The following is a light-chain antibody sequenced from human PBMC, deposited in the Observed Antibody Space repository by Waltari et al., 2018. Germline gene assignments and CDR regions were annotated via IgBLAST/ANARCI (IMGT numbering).Light chain of an antibody. CDR2: EGS. V-gene: IGLV2-23*01. Sequence: QSALTQPASVSGSPGQSITISCTGTSSDVGSHNLVSWYQQHPGKAPKLMIYEGSKRPSGVSNRFSGSKSGNTAALTISGLQAEDEADYYCCSYAGSSGGWVFGGGTKLTVL. CDR3: CSYAGSSGGWV. J-gene: IGLJ3*02. CDR1: SSDVGSHNL.